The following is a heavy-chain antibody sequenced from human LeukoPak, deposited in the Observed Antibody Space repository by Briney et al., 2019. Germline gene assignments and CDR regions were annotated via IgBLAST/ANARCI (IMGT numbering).Heavy chain of an antibody. CDR3: ARDIPRNRYYYDSRVSPLDY. V-gene: IGHV1-8*01. D-gene: IGHD3-22*01. CDR1: GYTFTSYD. J-gene: IGHJ4*02. CDR2: MNPNSGNT. Sequence: ASVKVSCKASGYTFTSYDINWVRQATGQGLEWMGWMNPNSGNTGYAQKFQGRVTMTRDTSISTAYMELSRLRSDDTAVYYCARDIPRNRYYYDSRVSPLDYWGQGTLVTVSS.